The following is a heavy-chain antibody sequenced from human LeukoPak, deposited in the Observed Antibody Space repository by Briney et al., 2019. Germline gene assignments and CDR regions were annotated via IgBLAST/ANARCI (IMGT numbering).Heavy chain of an antibody. CDR2: IWYDGSNK. J-gene: IGHJ3*02. Sequence: GGSLRLSCAASGFTFSSCGMHWVRQAPGKGLEWVAVIWYDGSNKYSADSVKGRFTISRDNSKNTLYLQMNSLRAEDTAVYYCARGFDAFDIWGQGTMVTVSS. CDR3: ARGFDAFDI. V-gene: IGHV3-33*01. CDR1: GFTFSSCG.